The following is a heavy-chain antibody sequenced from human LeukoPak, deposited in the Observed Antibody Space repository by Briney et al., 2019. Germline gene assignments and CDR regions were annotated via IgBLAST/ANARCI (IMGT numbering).Heavy chain of an antibody. Sequence: GGSLRLSCAASGFTFSTYWMTWVRQAPGKGLEWVSAISGSGGSTYYADSVKGRFTISRDNSKNTLYLQMNSLRAEDTAVYYCAKYVRVYAIRNWFDPWGQGTLVTVSS. CDR3: AKYVRVYAIRNWFDP. J-gene: IGHJ5*02. CDR1: GFTFSTYW. CDR2: ISGSGGST. D-gene: IGHD2-8*01. V-gene: IGHV3-23*01.